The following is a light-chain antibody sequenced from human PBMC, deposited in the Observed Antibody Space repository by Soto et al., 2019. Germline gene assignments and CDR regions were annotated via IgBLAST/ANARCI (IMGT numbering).Light chain of an antibody. CDR3: QQYASSLLT. CDR1: QSVSNNF. J-gene: IGKJ4*01. Sequence: EIVLTQSPGTLSLSPGGRATVSCRASQSVSNNFLAWYQQKPGQAPRLLIYNAATRATGIPDRFSGSGSGTDFTLTISRLEPEDFAVYHCQQYASSLLTFGGGTKVEIK. CDR2: NAA. V-gene: IGKV3-20*01.